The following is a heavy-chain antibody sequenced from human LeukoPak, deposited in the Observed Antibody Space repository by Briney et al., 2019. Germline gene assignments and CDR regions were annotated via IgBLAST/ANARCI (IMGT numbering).Heavy chain of an antibody. V-gene: IGHV4-59*08. D-gene: IGHD3-22*01. CDR2: MYYSGST. CDR1: GGSISGSF. CDR3: ARHAYYYDRSGSYEAFDI. J-gene: IGHJ3*02. Sequence: SETLSLTCAVSGGSISGSFWSWIRQPPGKGLEWIGSMYYSGSTNYKPSLKSRVTISVDTSKNQFSLKLSSVTAADTAVYYCARHAYYYDRSGSYEAFDIWGQGTMVTVPS.